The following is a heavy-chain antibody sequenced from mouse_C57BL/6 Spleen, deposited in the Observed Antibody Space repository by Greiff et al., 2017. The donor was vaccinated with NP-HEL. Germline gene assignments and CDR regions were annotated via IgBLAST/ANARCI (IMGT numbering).Heavy chain of an antibody. D-gene: IGHD4-1*02. V-gene: IGHV1-64*01. CDR3: ARRTTGSCYAMDY. J-gene: IGHJ4*01. CDR2: IHPNSGST. CDR1: GYTFTSYW. Sequence: QVQLQQPGAELVKPGASVKLSCKASGYTFTSYWLHWVKQRPGQGLEWIGMIHPNSGSTNYNAKFQSKATLTVDKSSSTAYMELRSLTSEDSAVYYCARRTTGSCYAMDYWGQGTSVTVSS.